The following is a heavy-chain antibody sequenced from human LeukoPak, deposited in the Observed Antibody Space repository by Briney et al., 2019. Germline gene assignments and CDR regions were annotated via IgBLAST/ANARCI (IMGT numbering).Heavy chain of an antibody. Sequence: ASVKVSCKASGYTFTGYYMHWVRQAPGQGLEWMGWINPNSGGTNYAQKFQGWVTMTRDTYISTAYMELSRLRSDDTAVYYCARGVAGTAYYFDYWGQGTLVTVSS. D-gene: IGHD6-19*01. CDR3: ARGVAGTAYYFDY. J-gene: IGHJ4*02. CDR1: GYTFTGYY. V-gene: IGHV1-2*04. CDR2: INPNSGGT.